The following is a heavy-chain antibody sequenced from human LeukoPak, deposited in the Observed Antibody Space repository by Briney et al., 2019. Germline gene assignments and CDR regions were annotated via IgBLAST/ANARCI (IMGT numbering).Heavy chain of an antibody. V-gene: IGHV4-39*01. D-gene: IGHD4-17*01. CDR1: GGSISSSSYY. J-gene: IGHJ4*02. Sequence: SETLSLTCTVSGGSISSSSYYWGWIRQPPGKGLEWIGSIYYSGSTYYNPSLKSRVTISVDTSKNQFSLKLSSVTAADTAVYYCARISRAQDASDYFSHSKYFDYWGQGTLVTVSS. CDR2: IYYSGST. CDR3: ARISRAQDASDYFSHSKYFDY.